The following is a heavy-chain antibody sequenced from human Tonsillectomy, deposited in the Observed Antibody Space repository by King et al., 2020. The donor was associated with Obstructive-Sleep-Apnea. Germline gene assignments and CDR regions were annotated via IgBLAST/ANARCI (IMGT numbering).Heavy chain of an antibody. CDR1: GYSFTSYS. Sequence: VQLVQSGSELKTPGASVKVSCKASGYSFTSYSMNLVRQAPGQGLEWMGRINTNTGNPTYAQGFTGRFVFSLDTSGSTAYLQTSSLKAEDTAVYYCARMVYSSSWYRFFDSWGQGTLVTVSS. J-gene: IGHJ4*02. V-gene: IGHV7-4-1*02. D-gene: IGHD6-13*01. CDR3: ARMVYSSSWYRFFDS. CDR2: INTNTGNP.